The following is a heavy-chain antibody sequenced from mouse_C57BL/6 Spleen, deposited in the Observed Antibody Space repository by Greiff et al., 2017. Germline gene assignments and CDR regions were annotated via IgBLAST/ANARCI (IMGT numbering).Heavy chain of an antibody. CDR2: IYPGDGAT. Sequence: VQLQQSGPELVKPGASVKISCKASGYAFSSSWMNWVKQRPGKGLEWIGRIYPGDGATNYTGKFKGTATLTADKSYSTAYMQLSSLTSEESAVYFCARDPFDYWGKGTTLTVSS. J-gene: IGHJ2*01. CDR3: ARDPFDY. CDR1: GYAFSSSW. V-gene: IGHV1-82*01.